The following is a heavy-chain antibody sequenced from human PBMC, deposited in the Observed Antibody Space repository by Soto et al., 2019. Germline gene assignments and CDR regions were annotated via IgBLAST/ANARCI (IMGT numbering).Heavy chain of an antibody. D-gene: IGHD4-17*01. CDR3: AKHPSTTVTTHGFYFDF. V-gene: IGHV3-23*01. Sequence: EVQLLESGGGLVQPGGSLRLSCAASGFTFSSYAMSWVRQAPGKGLEWVSAISGSGGSTYDADSVKGRFTISRDNTKNTLNLKVNSLGAEHTAVYYCAKHPSTTVTTHGFYFDFWGQGSLVTDSS. CDR2: ISGSGGST. CDR1: GFTFSSYA. J-gene: IGHJ4*02.